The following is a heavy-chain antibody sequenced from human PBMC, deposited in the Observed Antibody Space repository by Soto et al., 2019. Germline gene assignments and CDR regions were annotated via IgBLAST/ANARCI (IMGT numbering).Heavy chain of an antibody. CDR1: GFTVNDYA. Sequence: EVLLLESGGGLVQPGGSLRLSCVASGFTVNDYAMNWVRQAPGKGLEWVSTISGSGDSTYYADSVKGRFTFSRDNSKNTLWLQMNSLRAEDTAVYYCAKASGGSCSGGICYYFDYWGQGTLVTVSS. V-gene: IGHV3-23*01. D-gene: IGHD2-15*01. CDR2: ISGSGDST. J-gene: IGHJ4*02. CDR3: AKASGGSCSGGICYYFDY.